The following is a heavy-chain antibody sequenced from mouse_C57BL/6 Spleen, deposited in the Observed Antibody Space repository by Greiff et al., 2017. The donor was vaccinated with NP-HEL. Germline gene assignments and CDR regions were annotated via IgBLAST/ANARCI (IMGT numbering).Heavy chain of an antibody. CDR2: IYPGDGDT. Sequence: VKLMESGPELVKPGASVKISCKASGYAFSSSWMNWVKQRPGKGLEWIGRIYPGDGDTNYNGKFKGKATLTADKSSSTAYMQLSSLTSEDSAVYFCAYDAMDYWGQGTSVTVSS. CDR3: AYDAMDY. J-gene: IGHJ4*01. V-gene: IGHV1-82*01. CDR1: GYAFSSSW.